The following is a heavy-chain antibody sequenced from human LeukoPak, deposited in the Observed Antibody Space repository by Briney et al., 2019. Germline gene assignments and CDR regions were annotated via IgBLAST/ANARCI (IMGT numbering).Heavy chain of an antibody. CDR1: GGTFSSYA. Sequence: GASVKVSCKASGGTFSSYAISWVRQAPGQGLEWMGRIIPILGIANYAQKFQGRVTITADKSTSTAYMELSSLRSEDTAVYYCARGIAGAGGMDVWGQGTTVTVSS. D-gene: IGHD6-19*01. V-gene: IGHV1-69*04. J-gene: IGHJ6*02. CDR2: IIPILGIA. CDR3: ARGIAGAGGMDV.